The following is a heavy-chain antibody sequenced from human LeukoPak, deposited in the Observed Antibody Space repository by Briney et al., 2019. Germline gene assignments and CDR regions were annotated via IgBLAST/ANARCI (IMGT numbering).Heavy chain of an antibody. D-gene: IGHD3-22*01. V-gene: IGHV3-30*04. CDR2: ISYDGSYK. Sequence: PGGSLRLSCGASGFAFSSYVMHWVRQAPGKGLEWVAIISYDGSYKYYADSVKGRFTISRDNAKNSLYLQMNSLRAEDTAVYYCARYYDSSGYYLYYYYYYGMDVWGQGTTVTVSS. CDR3: ARYYDSSGYYLYYYYYYGMDV. CDR1: GFAFSSYV. J-gene: IGHJ6*02.